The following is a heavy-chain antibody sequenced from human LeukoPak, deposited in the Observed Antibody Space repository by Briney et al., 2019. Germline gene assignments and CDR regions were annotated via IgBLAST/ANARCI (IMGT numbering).Heavy chain of an antibody. D-gene: IGHD6-13*01. V-gene: IGHV3-48*03. Sequence: GGSLRLSCAASGFSFSSYEMNWVRQAPGKGLEWVSYISPSSSSIYYADSVKGRFTISRDNAKNSLYLQMNSLRAEDTAVYYCARESSSWYYYYYGMDVWGQGTTVTVSS. CDR1: GFSFSSYE. J-gene: IGHJ6*02. CDR3: ARESSSWYYYYYGMDV. CDR2: ISPSSSSI.